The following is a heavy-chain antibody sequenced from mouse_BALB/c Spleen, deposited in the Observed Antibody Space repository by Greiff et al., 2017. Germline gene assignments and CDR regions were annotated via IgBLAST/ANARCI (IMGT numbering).Heavy chain of an antibody. CDR1: GFTFSNYW. Sequence: EVMLVESGGGLVQPGGSMKLSCVASGFTFSNYWMNWVRQSPEKGLEWVAEIRLKSNNYATHYAESVKGRFTISRDDSKSSVYLQMNNLRAEDTGIYYCTRDDYRYRFAYWGQGTLVTVSA. J-gene: IGHJ3*01. D-gene: IGHD2-14*01. CDR3: TRDDYRYRFAY. V-gene: IGHV6-6*02. CDR2: IRLKSNNYAT.